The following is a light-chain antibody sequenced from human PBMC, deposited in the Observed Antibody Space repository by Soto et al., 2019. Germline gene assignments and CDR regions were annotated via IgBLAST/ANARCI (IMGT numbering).Light chain of an antibody. CDR3: QQYGNSPWT. Sequence: EVVLTQSPGTLSLSPGERGTLSCRASQRFGSSNLAWYQQKPGQAPRLLIYSTSSRATGIPDRFSGSGSGTDFTLTFSRLEPEDFAVYYCQQYGNSPWTFGQGTKVEIK. J-gene: IGKJ1*01. CDR1: QRFGSSN. V-gene: IGKV3-20*01. CDR2: STS.